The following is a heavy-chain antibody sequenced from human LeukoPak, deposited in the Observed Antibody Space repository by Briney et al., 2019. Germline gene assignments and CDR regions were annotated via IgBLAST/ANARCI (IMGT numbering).Heavy chain of an antibody. D-gene: IGHD5-18*01. CDR1: GFTFSIYW. J-gene: IGHJ4*02. CDR2: IKQGGSEK. V-gene: IGHV3-7*01. CDR3: ARAAIQFDY. Sequence: GGSLRLSCAASGFTFSIYWMSWVRQAPGKGLEWVANIKQGGSEKYYVDSVKGRFTISRDNAKNSLYLQMNSLRAEDTAVYYCARAAIQFDYWGQGTLVTVSS.